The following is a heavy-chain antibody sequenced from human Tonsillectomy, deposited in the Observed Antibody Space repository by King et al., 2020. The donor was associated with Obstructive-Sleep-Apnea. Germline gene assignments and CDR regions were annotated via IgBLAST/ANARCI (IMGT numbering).Heavy chain of an antibody. CDR1: GYSFTSYW. D-gene: IGHD3-10*01. V-gene: IGHV5-51*01. CDR3: ARRRGYGSGSYYYYYYGMDV. Sequence: VQLVESGAEVKKPGESLKISCTGSGYSFTSYWIGWVRQMPGKGLEWMGIIYPGDSDTRYSPSFQGQVTISADKSISTAYLQWSSLKASDTAMYYCARRRGYGSGSYYYYYYGMDVWGQGTTVTVSS. J-gene: IGHJ6*02. CDR2: IYPGDSDT.